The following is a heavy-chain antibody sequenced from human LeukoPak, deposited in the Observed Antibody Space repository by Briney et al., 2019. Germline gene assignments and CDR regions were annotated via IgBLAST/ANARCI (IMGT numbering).Heavy chain of an antibody. Sequence: PGGSLRLSCAASGFTFSSYAMSWFRQAPGKGLEWVSAISGSGGSTYYADSVKGRFTISRDNSKNKLYLQMNSLRAEDTALYYCAKVLPIYFSPSTLFDPWGQGTLVSLSS. CDR1: GFTFSSYA. J-gene: IGHJ5*02. D-gene: IGHD3-3*01. CDR2: ISGSGGST. V-gene: IGHV3-23*01. CDR3: AKVLPIYFSPSTLFDP.